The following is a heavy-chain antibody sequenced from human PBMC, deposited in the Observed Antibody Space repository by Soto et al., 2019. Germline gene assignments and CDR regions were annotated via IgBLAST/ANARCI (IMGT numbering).Heavy chain of an antibody. V-gene: IGHV4-31*03. J-gene: IGHJ6*02. Sequence: SETLSLTCTVSGGSISSGGYYWSWIRQHPGKGLEWIGYIYYSGSTYYNPSLKSRVTISVDTSKNQFSLKLSSVTAADTAVYYCAREKYSSSAGGYYYYYYGMDVWGQGTTVTVSS. CDR1: GGSISSGGYY. CDR2: IYYSGST. CDR3: AREKYSSSAGGYYYYYYGMDV. D-gene: IGHD6-6*01.